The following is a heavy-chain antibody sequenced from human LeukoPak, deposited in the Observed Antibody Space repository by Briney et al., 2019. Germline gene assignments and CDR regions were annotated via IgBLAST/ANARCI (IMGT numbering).Heavy chain of an antibody. Sequence: GRSLRLSCAASGFTFSSYGMHWVRQAPGKGLEWVAVIWYDGSNKYYADSVKDRFTISRDNSKNTLYLQMNSLRAEDTAVYYCARVGLGYGEALLYYYYGMDVWGQGTTVTVSS. CDR2: IWYDGSNK. CDR3: ARVGLGYGEALLYYYYGMDV. CDR1: GFTFSSYG. J-gene: IGHJ6*02. D-gene: IGHD4-17*01. V-gene: IGHV3-33*01.